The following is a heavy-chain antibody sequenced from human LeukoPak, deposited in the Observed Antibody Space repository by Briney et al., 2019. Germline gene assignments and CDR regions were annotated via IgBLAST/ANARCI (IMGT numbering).Heavy chain of an antibody. CDR2: NNGSGGST. CDR3: AKQGGQDTSWFDP. D-gene: IGHD1-26*01. CDR1: GFTFSSYA. Sequence: GGSLRLSCAASGFTFSSYAMSWVRQAPGKGLEWVSANNGSGGSTYYADSVKGRFTISRDNSKNALYLQMNSLRAEDTAVYYCAKQGGQDTSWFDPWGQGTLVTVSS. V-gene: IGHV3-23*01. J-gene: IGHJ5*02.